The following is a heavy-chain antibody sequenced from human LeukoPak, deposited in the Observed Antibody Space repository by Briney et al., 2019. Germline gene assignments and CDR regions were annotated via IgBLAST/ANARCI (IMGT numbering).Heavy chain of an antibody. V-gene: IGHV4-39*01. D-gene: IGHD3-10*01. CDR3: ARYGLRRFDP. CDR1: GGSISSSSYY. J-gene: IGHJ5*02. Sequence: PSETLSLTCTVSGGSISSSSYYWGWIRQPPGKGLEWIGSIYYSGSTYYNPSLKSRVTISVDTSKNQFSLKLSSVTAADTAVYYCARYGLRRFDPWGQGTLVTVSS. CDR2: IYYSGST.